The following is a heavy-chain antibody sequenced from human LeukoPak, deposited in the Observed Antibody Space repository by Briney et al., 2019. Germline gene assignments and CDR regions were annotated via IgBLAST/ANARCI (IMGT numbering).Heavy chain of an antibody. CDR2: ISYDGSNK. Sequence: GGSLRLSCAASGFTYSSYAMHWVRQAPGKGLEWVAVISYDGSNKYYADSVKGRFTISRDNSKNTLYLQMNSLRAEDTAVYYCARDTSPYYGSGSYPSYFDYWGQGTLVTVSS. CDR3: ARDTSPYYGSGSYPSYFDY. D-gene: IGHD3-10*01. J-gene: IGHJ4*02. V-gene: IGHV3-30-3*01. CDR1: GFTYSSYA.